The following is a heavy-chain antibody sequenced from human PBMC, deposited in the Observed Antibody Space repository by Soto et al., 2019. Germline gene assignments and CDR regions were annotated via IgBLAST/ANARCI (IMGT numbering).Heavy chain of an antibody. CDR1: GFTFSLFA. V-gene: IGHV3-23*01. J-gene: IGHJ4*02. CDR2: ISGSGGST. Sequence: EVQLLESGGDLVQPGGSLRLSCAASGFTFSLFAMSWVRQSPGKGLEWVSTISGSGGSTYYADAVKGRFTISRDNSMDTLYLQMKSLRVEDTARYYCAKEVSLGSPVDLGYWGQGSLVTVSS. D-gene: IGHD7-27*01. CDR3: AKEVSLGSPVDLGY.